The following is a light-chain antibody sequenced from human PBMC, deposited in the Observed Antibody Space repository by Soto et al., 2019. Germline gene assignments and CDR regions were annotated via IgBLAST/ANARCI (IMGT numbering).Light chain of an antibody. CDR2: KVS. J-gene: IGKJ2*01. V-gene: IGKV2-24*01. CDR1: QSLVHSDGNTY. Sequence: DIVLTQNPLSSPVTLGQPASISCRSSQSLVHSDGNTYLSWLHQRPGQPPRLLISKVSNRFSGVPDRCSGSGAGTDFTLKISRVEAEDVGVYYCMQATQYRPYTFGQGTKLEIK. CDR3: MQATQYRPYT.